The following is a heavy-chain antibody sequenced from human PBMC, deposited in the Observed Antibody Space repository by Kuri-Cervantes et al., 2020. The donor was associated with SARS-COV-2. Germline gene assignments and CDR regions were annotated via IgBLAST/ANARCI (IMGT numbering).Heavy chain of an antibody. CDR3: IKGGANAYMTFFEY. J-gene: IGHJ4*02. CDR1: GFTFSTYS. V-gene: IGHV3-21*04. Sequence: GGSLRLSCAASGFTFSTYSMTWVRQAPGKGLEWVSSISSSSSQRYYVDSVKGRFTISRDNAKNSLYLQMNNLRGEDMALYYCIKGGANAYMTFFEYWGQGTLVTVSS. CDR2: ISSSSSQR. D-gene: IGHD5-24*01.